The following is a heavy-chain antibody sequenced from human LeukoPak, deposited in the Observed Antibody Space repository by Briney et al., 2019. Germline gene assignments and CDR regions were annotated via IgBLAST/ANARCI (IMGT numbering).Heavy chain of an antibody. CDR3: AREADYGWFGELLPDY. V-gene: IGHV1-18*01. Sequence: ASVKVSCKASGYTFTSYGISWVRQAPGQGLEWMGWFSAYNGNTNYAQKLQGRVTMTTDSSTSTAYMELRSLRSDDTAVYYCAREADYGWFGELLPDYWGQGTLVTVSS. D-gene: IGHD3-10*01. CDR1: GYTFTSYG. CDR2: FSAYNGNT. J-gene: IGHJ4*02.